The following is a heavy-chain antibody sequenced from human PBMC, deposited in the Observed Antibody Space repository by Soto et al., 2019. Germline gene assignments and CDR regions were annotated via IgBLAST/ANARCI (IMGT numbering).Heavy chain of an antibody. Sequence: QVQLVQSGTEMRKPGASVKVSCKASGYTFTAYYIFWVRQAPGQGLEWMGWINPNSGAPHYAQKFQGRVTMTRETSISTADMEVSRLTSYDTAVYYCARGVAVTGSKGRPFDSWGQGSLVTVSS. D-gene: IGHD6-19*01. CDR1: GYTFTAYY. V-gene: IGHV1-2*02. J-gene: IGHJ4*02. CDR2: INPNSGAP. CDR3: ARGVAVTGSKGRPFDS.